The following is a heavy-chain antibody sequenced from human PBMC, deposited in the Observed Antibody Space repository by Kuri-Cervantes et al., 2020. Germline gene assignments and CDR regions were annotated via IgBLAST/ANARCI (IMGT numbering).Heavy chain of an antibody. Sequence: SVKVSCKASGGTFSSYAISWVRQAPGQGLEWMGGIIPIFGTANYAQKFQGRVTITADKSTSTAYMELSSLRSEDTAVYYCARGPPTLYGDYLNYYYYMTSGAKGPRSPSP. CDR1: GGTFSSYA. D-gene: IGHD4-17*01. CDR3: ARGPPTLYGDYLNYYYYMTS. CDR2: IIPIFGTA. J-gene: IGHJ6*03. V-gene: IGHV1-69*06.